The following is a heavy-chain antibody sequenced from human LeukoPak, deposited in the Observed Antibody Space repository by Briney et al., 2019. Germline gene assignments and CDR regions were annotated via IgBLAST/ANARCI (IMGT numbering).Heavy chain of an antibody. Sequence: EASVKVSCKASGGTFSSYAISWVRQAPGQGLEWMGGIIPIFGTANYAQKFQGRVTITADKSTSTAYMELSSLRSEDTAVYYCARDIAVAGTDAFDIWGQGTMATVSS. V-gene: IGHV1-69*06. J-gene: IGHJ3*02. CDR1: GGTFSSYA. D-gene: IGHD6-19*01. CDR2: IIPIFGTA. CDR3: ARDIAVAGTDAFDI.